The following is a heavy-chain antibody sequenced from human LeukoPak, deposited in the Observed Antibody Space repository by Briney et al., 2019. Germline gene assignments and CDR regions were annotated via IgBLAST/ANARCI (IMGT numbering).Heavy chain of an antibody. CDR1: GFTFSSYA. J-gene: IGHJ4*02. Sequence: GGSLRLSCAASGFTFSSYAMHWVRQAPGKGLEWVAVISYDGSNKYYADSVKGRFTISRDNSKNTQYLQMNSLRAEDTAVYYCARGYYDILTGYFLPLDYWGQGTLVTVSS. V-gene: IGHV3-30-3*01. CDR2: ISYDGSNK. D-gene: IGHD3-9*01. CDR3: ARGYYDILTGYFLPLDY.